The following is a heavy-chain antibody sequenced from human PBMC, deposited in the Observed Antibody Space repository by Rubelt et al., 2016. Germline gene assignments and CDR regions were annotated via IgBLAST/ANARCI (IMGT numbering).Heavy chain of an antibody. Sequence: LSRGASGFTFDDYAMHWVRQAPGKGLEWVSGISWNSGSIGYADSVKGRFTVSRDNAKKSLFLQMDSLRAEDTAVYYCATRSGSYLDDAVDIWGQGTMVTVSS. CDR1: GFTFDDYA. D-gene: IGHD1-26*01. CDR2: ISWNSGSI. J-gene: IGHJ3*02. V-gene: IGHV3-9*01. CDR3: ATRSGSYLDDAVDI.